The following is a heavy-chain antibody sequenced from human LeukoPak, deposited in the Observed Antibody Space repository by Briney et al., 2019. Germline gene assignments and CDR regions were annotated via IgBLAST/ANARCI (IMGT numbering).Heavy chain of an antibody. J-gene: IGHJ6*02. CDR1: GFTFSSYA. Sequence: PGGSLRLSCAASGFTFSSYAMSWVRQAPGEGLEWVSAISGSGGSTYYADSVKGRFTISRDNSKNTLYLQMNSLRAEDTAVYYCAKDLHSGSYYDYYYYGMDVWGQGTAVTVSS. D-gene: IGHD1-26*01. CDR3: AKDLHSGSYYDYYYYGMDV. V-gene: IGHV3-23*01. CDR2: ISGSGGST.